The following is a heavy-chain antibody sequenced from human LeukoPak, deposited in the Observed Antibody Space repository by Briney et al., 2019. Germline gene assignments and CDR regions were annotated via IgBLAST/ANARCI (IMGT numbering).Heavy chain of an antibody. V-gene: IGHV3-53*05. J-gene: IGHJ4*02. Sequence: GGSLRLSCAASGFTVSSNYMSWVRQAPGKGLEWVSVIYSGGSTYYADSVKGRFTISRDNSKNTLYLQMNSLRAEDTAVYYCARDQAERLRYFDPTPFDYWGQGTLVTVSS. CDR2: IYSGGST. CDR1: GFTVSSNY. D-gene: IGHD3-9*01. CDR3: ARDQAERLRYFDPTPFDY.